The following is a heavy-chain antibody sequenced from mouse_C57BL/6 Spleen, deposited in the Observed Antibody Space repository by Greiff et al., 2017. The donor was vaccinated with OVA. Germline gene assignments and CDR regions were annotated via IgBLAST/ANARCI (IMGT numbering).Heavy chain of an antibody. CDR3: ARGYDDWYFDV. Sequence: EVQLVESGPGLVKPSQSLSLTCSVTGYSITSGYYWNWIRQFPGNKLEWMGYISYDGSNNYNPSLKNRISITRDTSKNQFFLKLNSVTTEDTATYYCARGYDDWYFDVWGTGTTVTVSS. CDR1: GYSITSGYY. J-gene: IGHJ1*03. CDR2: ISYDGSN. D-gene: IGHD2-12*01. V-gene: IGHV3-6*01.